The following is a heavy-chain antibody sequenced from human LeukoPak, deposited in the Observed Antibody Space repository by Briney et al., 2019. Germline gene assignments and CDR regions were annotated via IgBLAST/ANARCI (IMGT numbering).Heavy chain of an antibody. Sequence: SETLSLTCPVSGGSISSSSYYWVWIRQPPGKGLEWIASIYYSGSTYYNPSLKSRVTISVDTSKNQFSLKLGSVTAADTAVYYCARQVGTWLQLPNWGQGTLVTVSS. CDR3: ARQVGTWLQLPN. CDR2: IYYSGST. J-gene: IGHJ4*02. V-gene: IGHV4-39*01. D-gene: IGHD5-24*01. CDR1: GGSISSSSYY.